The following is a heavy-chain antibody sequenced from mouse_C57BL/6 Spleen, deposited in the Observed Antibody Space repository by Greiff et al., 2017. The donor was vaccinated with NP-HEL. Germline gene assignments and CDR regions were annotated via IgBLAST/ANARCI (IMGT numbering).Heavy chain of an antibody. Sequence: QVQLQQSGPELVKPGASVKISCKASGYAFSSSWMNWVKQRPGQGLEWIGRIYPGDGDTNYNGKFKGKATLTADKSSSTAYMQLSSLTSEDSAVYFCARAGDYYGSSAWLAYWGQGTLVTVSA. D-gene: IGHD1-1*01. CDR2: IYPGDGDT. V-gene: IGHV1-82*01. J-gene: IGHJ3*01. CDR3: ARAGDYYGSSAWLAY. CDR1: GYAFSSSW.